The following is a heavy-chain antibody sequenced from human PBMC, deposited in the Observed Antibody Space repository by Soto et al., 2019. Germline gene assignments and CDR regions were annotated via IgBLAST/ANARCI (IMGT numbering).Heavy chain of an antibody. V-gene: IGHV1-18*01. CDR2: ISSYNGNT. CDR1: GYTFTSYG. Sequence: QVQLVQSGAEVKKPGASVKVSCKASGYTFTSYGISWVRQAPGQGLEWMGWISSYNGNTNYAQKLQCRATMTTDTSTSTAYMELRSLRSDDTAVYYCARRWAVYGDYYMDVWGKGTTVTVSS. CDR3: ARRWAVYGDYYMDV. D-gene: IGHD4-17*01. J-gene: IGHJ6*03.